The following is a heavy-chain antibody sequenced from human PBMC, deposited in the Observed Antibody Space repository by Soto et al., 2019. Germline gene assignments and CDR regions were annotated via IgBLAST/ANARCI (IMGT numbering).Heavy chain of an antibody. D-gene: IGHD6-13*01. CDR1: GYSFTSYW. V-gene: IGHV5-51*01. Sequence: PGESLKISCKGSGYSFTSYWIGWVRQMPGKGLEWMGIIYPGDSDTRYSPSFQGRVTISADKSISTAYLQWSSLKASDTAMYYCARHRGIAAADPYYYYYYGMDVWGQGTTVTVSS. CDR3: ARHRGIAAADPYYYYYYGMDV. J-gene: IGHJ6*02. CDR2: IYPGDSDT.